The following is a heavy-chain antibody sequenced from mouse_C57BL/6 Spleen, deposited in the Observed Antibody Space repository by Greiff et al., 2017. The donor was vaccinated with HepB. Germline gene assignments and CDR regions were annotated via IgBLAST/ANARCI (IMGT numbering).Heavy chain of an antibody. CDR2: ISYDGSN. J-gene: IGHJ4*01. CDR3: ARDDLLGDYYAMDY. D-gene: IGHD2-3*01. Sequence: EVHLVESGPGLVKPSQSLSLTCSVTGYSITSGYYWNWIRQFPGNKLEWMGYISYDGSNNYNPSLKNRITITRDTSKNQFFLKLNSVTTEDTATYYCARDDLLGDYYAMDYWGQGTSVTVSS. CDR1: GYSITSGYY. V-gene: IGHV3-6*01.